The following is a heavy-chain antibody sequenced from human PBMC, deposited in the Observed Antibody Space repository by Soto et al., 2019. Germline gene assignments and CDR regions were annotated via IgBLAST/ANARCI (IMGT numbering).Heavy chain of an antibody. CDR3: VKGLHYYGSGTYSS. V-gene: IGHV3-64D*06. Sequence: GGSLRLSCSASGFTFSDYAMHWVRQAPGKRLEYVSAISNNGGSTYYADSVKGRFTISRDNSKITLYLQMSSLRAEDTAVYYCVKGLHYYGSGTYSSWGQGTLVTVSS. J-gene: IGHJ5*02. D-gene: IGHD3-10*01. CDR2: ISNNGGST. CDR1: GFTFSDYA.